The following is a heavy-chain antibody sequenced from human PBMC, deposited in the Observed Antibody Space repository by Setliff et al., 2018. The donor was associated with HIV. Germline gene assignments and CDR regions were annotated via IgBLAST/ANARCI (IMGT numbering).Heavy chain of an antibody. CDR1: GYSLSTYA. Sequence: ASVKVSCKASGYSLSTYAISWVRQATGQGLEWMGWMMPSSGNTGYAQKFQGRVTMTRDTSTSTVYMELSSLRSEDTAVYYCARGTQSRDSSGAPHDYWGQGTLVTVSS. J-gene: IGHJ4*02. D-gene: IGHD3-22*01. V-gene: IGHV1-8*01. CDR3: ARGTQSRDSSGAPHDY. CDR2: MMPSSGNT.